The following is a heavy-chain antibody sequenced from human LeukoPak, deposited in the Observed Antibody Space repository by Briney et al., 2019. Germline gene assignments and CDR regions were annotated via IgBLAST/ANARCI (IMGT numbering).Heavy chain of an antibody. CDR1: GFTFSSFT. J-gene: IGHJ4*02. V-gene: IGHV3-21*01. CDR2: ISSTSAYK. CDR3: ARGLEYGETLVDFDY. D-gene: IGHD4-17*01. Sequence: GGSLRLSCAASGFTFSSFTMNWVRQAPGKGLEWVSSISSTSAYKYYADSVKGRFTISRDNAKDSLYLQMNSLRAEDTAVYYCARGLEYGETLVDFDYWGQGTLVTVPS.